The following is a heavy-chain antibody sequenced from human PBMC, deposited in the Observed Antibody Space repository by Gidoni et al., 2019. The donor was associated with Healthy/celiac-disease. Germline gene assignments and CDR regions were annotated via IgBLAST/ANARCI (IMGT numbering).Heavy chain of an antibody. Sequence: QLQLQESGPGLVKPSETLSLTCTVSGGSISSSSYYWGWIRQPPGKGLEWIGSIYYSGSTYYNPSLKSRVTISVDTSKNQFSLKLSSVTAADTAVYYCARHGSSSWHEYYFDYWGQGTLVTVSS. D-gene: IGHD6-13*01. V-gene: IGHV4-39*01. CDR3: ARHGSSSWHEYYFDY. J-gene: IGHJ4*02. CDR2: IYYSGST. CDR1: GGSISSSSYY.